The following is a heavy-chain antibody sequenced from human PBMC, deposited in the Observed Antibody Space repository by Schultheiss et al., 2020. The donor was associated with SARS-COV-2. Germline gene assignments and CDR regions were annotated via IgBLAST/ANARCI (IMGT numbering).Heavy chain of an antibody. J-gene: IGHJ4*02. D-gene: IGHD3-16*01. V-gene: IGHV4-59*01. CDR2: ISYTGIT. CDR1: SGSLIPYY. CDR3: ARATRVESLFSVRGDSFDF. Sequence: SETLSLTCTVSSGSLIPYYWTWIRQPPGKGLEWIGYISYTGITKYNPSLKSRVTISIDTSKNQFSLKLGSVTAADTAVYFCARATRVESLFSVRGDSFDFWGRGALVTVSS.